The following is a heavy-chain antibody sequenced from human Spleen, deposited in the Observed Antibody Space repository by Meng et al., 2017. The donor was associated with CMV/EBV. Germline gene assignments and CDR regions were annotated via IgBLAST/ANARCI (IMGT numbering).Heavy chain of an antibody. CDR1: GFTVSSNY. CDR3: AREAPTLGYYFDY. V-gene: IGHV3-53*01. CDR2: IYSGGRT. Sequence: GESLKISCAASGFTVSSNYMTWVRQAPGKGLEWVSVIYSGGRTYYADSVKGRFTISRDNSKNTLYLQMNSLRAEDTAVFYCAREAPTLGYYFDYWGQGAPVTVSS. D-gene: IGHD1-26*01. J-gene: IGHJ4*02.